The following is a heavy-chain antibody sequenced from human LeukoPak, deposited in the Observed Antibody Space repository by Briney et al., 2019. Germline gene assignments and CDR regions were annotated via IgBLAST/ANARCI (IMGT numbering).Heavy chain of an antibody. CDR1: GGSIRSSSFF. D-gene: IGHD3-22*01. CDR2: ISHSGST. V-gene: IGHV4-39*07. J-gene: IGHJ4*02. Sequence: SQTLSLTCAVSGGSIRSSSFFWGWIRQPPGKGLEWIGSISHSGSTHYSPTLKNRVIISVDTSKTQFSLNLSSVIAADTAVYYCARVFYYDSGGSYFGYFDYWGQGTLVTVSS. CDR3: ARVFYYDSGGSYFGYFDY.